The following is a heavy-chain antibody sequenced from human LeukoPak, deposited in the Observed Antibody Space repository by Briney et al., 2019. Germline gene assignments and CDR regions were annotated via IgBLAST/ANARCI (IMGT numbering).Heavy chain of an antibody. Sequence: GGSLRLSCAASGFTFSTYSLNWVRQAPGKGLEWVSYIDSGSTSIYYADSVKGRFTISRDNAKQSLFMQMNSLRAEDTAVYYCARVDVVVVPAASGDVYFQYWGQGTLVTVSS. CDR3: ARVDVVVVPAASGDVYFQY. CDR2: IDSGSTSI. CDR1: GFTFSTYS. V-gene: IGHV3-48*04. D-gene: IGHD2-2*01. J-gene: IGHJ1*01.